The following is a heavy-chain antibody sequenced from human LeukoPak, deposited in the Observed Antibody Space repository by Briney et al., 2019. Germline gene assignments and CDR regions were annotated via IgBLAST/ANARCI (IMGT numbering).Heavy chain of an antibody. CDR2: IIPIFGTA. CDR3: ASPAILTGGSPIDY. CDR1: GGTFSSYA. J-gene: IGHJ4*02. Sequence: GASVKVSCKASGGTFSSYAISWVRQAPGQGLEWMGGIIPIFGTANYAQKFQGRVTITADESTSTAYMELSSLRSEDTAVYYCASPAILTGGSPIDYWGQGTLVTVSS. D-gene: IGHD7-27*01. V-gene: IGHV1-69*01.